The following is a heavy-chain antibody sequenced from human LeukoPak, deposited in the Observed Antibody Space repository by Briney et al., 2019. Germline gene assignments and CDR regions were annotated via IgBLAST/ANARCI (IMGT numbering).Heavy chain of an antibody. V-gene: IGHV4-30-2*01. CDR2: IYHSGST. J-gene: IGHJ5*02. D-gene: IGHD3-9*01. CDR1: GGSISSGGYS. Sequence: PSETLSLTCAVSGGSISSGGYSWSWIRQPPGKGLEWIRYIYHSGSTYYNPSLKSRVTISVDRSKNQFSLKLSSVTAADTAVYYCARGGRYYDILTGSFGFDPWGQGTLVTVSS. CDR3: ARGGRYYDILTGSFGFDP.